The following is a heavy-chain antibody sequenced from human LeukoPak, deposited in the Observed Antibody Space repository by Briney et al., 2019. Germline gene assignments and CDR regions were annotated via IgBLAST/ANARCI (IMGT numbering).Heavy chain of an antibody. CDR2: IIPIFGTA. CDR3: AREKYYYDSSGYYYYWFDP. CDR1: GGTFSSYA. D-gene: IGHD3-22*01. V-gene: IGHV1-69*01. Sequence: SVKVSCKASGGTFSSYAISWVRQAPGQRLEWMGGIIPIFGTANYAQKFQGRVTITADESTSTAYMELSSLRSEDTAVYYCAREKYYYDSSGYYYYWFDPWGQGTLVTVSS. J-gene: IGHJ5*02.